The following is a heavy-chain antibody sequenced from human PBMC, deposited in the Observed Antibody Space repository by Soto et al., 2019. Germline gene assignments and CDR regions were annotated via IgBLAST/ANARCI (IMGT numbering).Heavy chain of an antibody. J-gene: IGHJ6*02. Sequence: QVQLVQSGAEVKNPGASVKVSCKASGYTFSSFGINWVRQAPGQGLEWMGWISAYNGNTKYAQKLQGRVTTTTDTSTSTACMELRSLSFDDTAVDYCARVGGMGVGRGRYGMDVWGQGTTVTVSS. D-gene: IGHD3-16*01. CDR3: ARVGGMGVGRGRYGMDV. CDR2: ISAYNGNT. CDR1: GYTFSSFG. V-gene: IGHV1-18*01.